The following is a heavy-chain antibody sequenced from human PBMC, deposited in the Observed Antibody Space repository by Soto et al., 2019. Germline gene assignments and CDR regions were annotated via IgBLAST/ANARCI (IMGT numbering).Heavy chain of an antibody. CDR3: ARTQHQGSWNYFYYYYGMDV. D-gene: IGHD1-7*01. J-gene: IGHJ6*02. V-gene: IGHV1-3*01. Sequence: QKFQGRVTITRDTSASTAYMELSSLRSEDTAVYYCARTQHQGSWNYFYYYYGMDVWGQGTTVTVSS.